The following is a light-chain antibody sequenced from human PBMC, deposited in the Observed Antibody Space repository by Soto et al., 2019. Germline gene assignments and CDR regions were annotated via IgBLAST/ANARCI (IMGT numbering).Light chain of an antibody. V-gene: IGLV2-23*01. J-gene: IGLJ1*01. CDR3: CSYAGSSTPYV. CDR2: EGS. Sequence: QSVLTQPASVSGSPGQSITISCTGTSGDVGSYKYVSWYQQYPGKAPKLMIYEGSKRPSGVSNRFSGSKSGNTASLTITGLQAEDEADYYCCSYAGSSTPYVFGSGTKVTVL. CDR1: SGDVGSYKY.